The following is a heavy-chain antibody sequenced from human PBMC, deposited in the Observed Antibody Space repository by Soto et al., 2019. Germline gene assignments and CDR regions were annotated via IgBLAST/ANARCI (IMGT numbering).Heavy chain of an antibody. CDR2: IYYSGST. CDR3: ARQGDPEYYDILTGYYWFDP. J-gene: IGHJ5*02. D-gene: IGHD3-9*01. CDR1: GGSISSSSYY. V-gene: IGHV4-39*01. Sequence: SETLSLTCTVSGGSISSSSYYWGWIRQPPGKGLEWIGSIYYSGSTYYNPSLKSRVTISVDTSKNQFSLKLSSVTAADTAVYYCARQGDPEYYDILTGYYWFDPWGQGTLVTVSS.